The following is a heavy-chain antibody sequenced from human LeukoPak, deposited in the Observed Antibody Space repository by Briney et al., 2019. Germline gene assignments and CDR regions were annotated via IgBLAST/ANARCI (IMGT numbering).Heavy chain of an antibody. CDR2: IWYDGSNK. CDR1: GFTFSSYG. J-gene: IGHJ3*02. CDR3: AKRIFDSNAFDI. Sequence: GGSLRLSCAASGFTFSSYGMHWVRQAPGKGLEWVAVIWYDGSNKYYADSVKGRFTISRDNSKNTLYLQMNSLRAEDTAVYYCAKRIFDSNAFDIWGQGTMVTVSS. D-gene: IGHD3-9*01. V-gene: IGHV3-33*06.